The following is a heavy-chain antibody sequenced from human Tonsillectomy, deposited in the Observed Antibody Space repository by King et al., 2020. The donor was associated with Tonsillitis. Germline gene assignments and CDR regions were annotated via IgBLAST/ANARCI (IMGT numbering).Heavy chain of an antibody. V-gene: IGHV3-30*18. CDR2: ISYDGSNK. CDR1: GFTFSSYG. CDR3: AKDLGRGYYYYGMDV. Sequence: VQLVESGGGVVQPGRSLRLSCAASGFTFSSYGMHWVRQAPGKGLEGGAVISYDGSNKYYADSVKGRFTISRDNSKNTLYLQMNSLRAEDTAVYYCAKDLGRGYYYYGMDVWGQGTTVTVSS. D-gene: IGHD3-10*01. J-gene: IGHJ6*02.